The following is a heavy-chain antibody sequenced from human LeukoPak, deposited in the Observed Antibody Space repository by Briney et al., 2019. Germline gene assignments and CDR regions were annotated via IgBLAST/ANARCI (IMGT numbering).Heavy chain of an antibody. D-gene: IGHD1-7*01. V-gene: IGHV3-23*01. CDR2: ISTGGTYT. CDR3: AKDRRGNYYYFDY. Sequence: PGGSLRLSCAVSGFTFSSYAMIWVRQAPGKGLEWVSAISTGGTYTYYADSVKGRFTISRDNSKNTLYLQMNSLRAEDTAVYFCAKDRRGNYYYFDYWGQGTLVTVSS. J-gene: IGHJ4*02. CDR1: GFTFSSYA.